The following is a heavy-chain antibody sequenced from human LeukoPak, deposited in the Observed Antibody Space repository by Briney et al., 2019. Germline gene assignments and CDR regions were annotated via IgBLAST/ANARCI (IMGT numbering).Heavy chain of an antibody. CDR3: ARGVRFHYYYMDV. Sequence: GASVKVSCKASGYTFSGFYIHWVRQAPGQGLEWMGWINPNSGVTNYAQKFQGRVTMTRDTSITTAYMELSRLRSDDTAVYYCARGVRFHYYYMDVWGKGTTVTIFS. J-gene: IGHJ6*03. CDR1: GYTFSGFY. D-gene: IGHD3-16*01. V-gene: IGHV1-2*02. CDR2: INPNSGVT.